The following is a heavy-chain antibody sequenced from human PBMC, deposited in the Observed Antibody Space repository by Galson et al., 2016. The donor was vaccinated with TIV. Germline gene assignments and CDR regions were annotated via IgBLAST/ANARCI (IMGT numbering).Heavy chain of an antibody. Sequence: SVKVSCKVSGGTFSSYPFSWVRQAPGQGLEWMGGIIPILGTTNYPQNFQGRVTITADESTTTVYIELSSLRSEDTAVYYCARGWRGIYCSGGRCYLDAGMDVWGQGTTVTV. V-gene: IGHV1-69*13. J-gene: IGHJ6*02. D-gene: IGHD2-15*01. CDR1: GGTFSSYP. CDR3: ARGWRGIYCSGGRCYLDAGMDV. CDR2: IIPILGTT.